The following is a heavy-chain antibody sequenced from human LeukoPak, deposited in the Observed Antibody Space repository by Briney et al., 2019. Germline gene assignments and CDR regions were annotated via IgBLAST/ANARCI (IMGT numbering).Heavy chain of an antibody. V-gene: IGHV3-21*01. D-gene: IGHD1-26*01. CDR1: GFTFSTCS. Sequence: GGSLRLSCAASGFTFSTCSMKWVRQAPGKALEWVSSISGSSYHIYYADSVKGRYTISRDNANNLLYLQMNSLRAEDTAVYYCASGTIVGARGADNWGQGTLVTVSS. CDR2: ISGSSYHI. CDR3: ASGTIVGARGADN. J-gene: IGHJ4*02.